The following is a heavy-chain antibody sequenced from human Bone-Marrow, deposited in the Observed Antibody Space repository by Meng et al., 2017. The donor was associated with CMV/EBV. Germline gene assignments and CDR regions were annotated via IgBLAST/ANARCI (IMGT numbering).Heavy chain of an antibody. CDR3: ARSTRYYYDSSGYSKALFDY. V-gene: IGHV3-48*03. D-gene: IGHD3-22*01. CDR2: ISSSGSTI. J-gene: IGHJ4*02. Sequence: GGSLRLSCAASGFTFSSYEMNWVRQAPGKGLEWVSYISSSGSTIYYADSVKGRFTISRDNAKNSLYLQMNSLRAEDTAVYYCARSTRYYYDSSGYSKALFDYWGQGTLVTVSS. CDR1: GFTFSSYE.